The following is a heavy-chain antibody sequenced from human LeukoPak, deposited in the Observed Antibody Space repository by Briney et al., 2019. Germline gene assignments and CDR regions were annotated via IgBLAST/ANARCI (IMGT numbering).Heavy chain of an antibody. D-gene: IGHD5-18*01. CDR2: IGYEGVHK. Sequence: PGGSLRLSCAASGFTFNNFGRHWVRQAPGKGLEWVSFIGYEGVHKYYADSVKGRFTISKDNSKATLYLQMNSLRPEDTAVYYCAKDLRCGYSSDYWGQGTLVTVFS. J-gene: IGHJ4*02. CDR1: GFTFNNFG. V-gene: IGHV3-30*02. CDR3: AKDLRCGYSSDY.